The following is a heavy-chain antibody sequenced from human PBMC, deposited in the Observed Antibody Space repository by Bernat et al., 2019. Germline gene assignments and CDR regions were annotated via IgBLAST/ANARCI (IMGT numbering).Heavy chain of an antibody. CDR2: IYYSGST. CDR3: ARHVLGVTSPDYFDY. CDR1: GGSISSSSYY. V-gene: IGHV4-39*01. D-gene: IGHD3-16*01. Sequence: QLQLQESGPGLVKPSETLSLTCTVSGGSISSSSYYWGWIRQPPGKGLGWIGSIYYSGSTYYSPSLKSRVTISVDTSKNQFSLKLSSVTAADTAEDYCARHVLGVTSPDYFDYWGQGTLVTVSS. J-gene: IGHJ4*02.